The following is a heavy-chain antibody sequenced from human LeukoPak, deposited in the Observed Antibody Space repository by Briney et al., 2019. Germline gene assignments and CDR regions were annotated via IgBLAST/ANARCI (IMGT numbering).Heavy chain of an antibody. V-gene: IGHV4-39*07. CDR3: ARGRYYDSSS. Sequence: PSETLSLTCTVSGGSISSSSYYWGWIRQPPGKGLEWIGSIYYSGSTYYNPSLKSRVTISVDTSKNQFSLKLSSVTAADTAVYYCARGRYYDSSSWGQGTLVTVSS. CDR2: IYYSGST. CDR1: GGSISSSSYY. J-gene: IGHJ5*02. D-gene: IGHD3-22*01.